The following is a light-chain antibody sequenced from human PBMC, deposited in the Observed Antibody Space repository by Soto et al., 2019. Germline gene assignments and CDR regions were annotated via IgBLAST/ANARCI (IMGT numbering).Light chain of an antibody. Sequence: PGERATLSCSSIQSVSSSNFAWYQQKPAQAPRLLIYGASRRAPGIPERFSGSGSGTDFTLTISRLEPEDFAVYYCQQYLTSPKTFGQGTKVDIK. J-gene: IGKJ1*01. CDR1: QSVSSSN. CDR3: QQYLTSPKT. CDR2: GAS. V-gene: IGKV3-20*01.